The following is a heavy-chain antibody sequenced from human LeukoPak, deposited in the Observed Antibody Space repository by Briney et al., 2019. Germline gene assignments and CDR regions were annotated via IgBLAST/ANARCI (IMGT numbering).Heavy chain of an antibody. CDR2: IKQDGSDK. Sequence: GGSLRLSCEVSGFTFSSYWMKWVRQAPGKGLEWVANIKQDGSDKYYVDSVKGRFTISRDNAKNSLYLQMNSLRAEDTAVYYCAIIPRAAAGPSARSPFHYWGQGTLVTVSS. CDR3: AIIPRAAAGPSARSPFHY. V-gene: IGHV3-7*01. CDR1: GFTFSSYW. D-gene: IGHD6-13*01. J-gene: IGHJ4*02.